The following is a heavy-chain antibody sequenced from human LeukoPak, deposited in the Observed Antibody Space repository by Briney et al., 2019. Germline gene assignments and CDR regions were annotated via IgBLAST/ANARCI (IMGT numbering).Heavy chain of an antibody. D-gene: IGHD1-1*01. CDR3: ARGTGAFDI. CDR1: GFTFSSHW. V-gene: IGHV3-74*01. CDR2: INSDGSTT. Sequence: GRSLRLSCAASGFTFSSHWMHWVRHAPGKGLVWVSRINSDGSTTTYADSMKGRFTISRDNAKNTLYLQMNSLRPEDTAVYYCARGTGAFDIWGQGTKVTVSS. J-gene: IGHJ3*02.